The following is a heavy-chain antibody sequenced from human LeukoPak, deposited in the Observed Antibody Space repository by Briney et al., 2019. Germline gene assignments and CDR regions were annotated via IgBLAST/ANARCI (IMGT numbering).Heavy chain of an antibody. CDR2: IRYDGTNK. CDR1: GFSFSSYG. D-gene: IGHD3-22*01. Sequence: PGGSLRLSCAASGFSFSSYGMHWVRQAPGTRLEWVAFIRYDGTNKYYADSVKGRFTISRYNSKNTLYLQMNSLRAEDTAMYYCAKDSAYYYDSSGYYYDWGQGTLVTVSS. V-gene: IGHV3-30*02. J-gene: IGHJ4*02. CDR3: AKDSAYYYDSSGYYYD.